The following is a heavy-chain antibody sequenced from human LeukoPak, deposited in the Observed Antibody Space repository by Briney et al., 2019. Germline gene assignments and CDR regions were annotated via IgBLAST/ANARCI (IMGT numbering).Heavy chain of an antibody. CDR1: GGSISSSSYY. CDR2: VYYSGST. V-gene: IGHV4-39*07. J-gene: IGHJ4*02. CDR3: ASLPDLYYDILTGSSLTRPFDY. Sequence: SETLSLTCTVSGGSISSSSYYWGWIRQPPGKGLEWIGSVYYSGSTFYNPSLKSRVTISVDTSKNQFSLKLSSVTAADTAVYYCASLPDLYYDILTGSSLTRPFDYWGQGTLVTVSS. D-gene: IGHD3-9*01.